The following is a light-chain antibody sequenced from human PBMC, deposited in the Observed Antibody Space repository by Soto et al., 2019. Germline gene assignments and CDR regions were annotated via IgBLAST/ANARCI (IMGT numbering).Light chain of an antibody. CDR1: QSLLHTSGDNY. J-gene: IGKJ1*01. Sequence: DIVMTQSPLSLSVTPGEPASISCGSSQSLLHTSGDNYLDWYLQRPGQSPQLLIYLGSKRASGVSDRFSGSGSGRHFTLKISRVEAEDVGVYYCMQGLQTRTFGQGIKVDIK. CDR2: LGS. CDR3: MQGLQTRT. V-gene: IGKV2-28*01.